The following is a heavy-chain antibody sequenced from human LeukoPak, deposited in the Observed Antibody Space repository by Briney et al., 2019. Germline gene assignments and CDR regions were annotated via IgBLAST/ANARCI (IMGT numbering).Heavy chain of an antibody. V-gene: IGHV3-21*04. J-gene: IGHJ6*02. CDR3: AKVKAGPYYYYGLDV. CDR1: GFTFSSYS. Sequence: GGSLRLSCAASGFTFSSYSMNWVRQAPGKGLEWVSSISSSSSYIYYADSVKGRFTISRDNAKNSLYLQMNSLRAEDTAVYYCAKVKAGPYYYYGLDVWGQGTTVTVSS. CDR2: ISSSSSYI.